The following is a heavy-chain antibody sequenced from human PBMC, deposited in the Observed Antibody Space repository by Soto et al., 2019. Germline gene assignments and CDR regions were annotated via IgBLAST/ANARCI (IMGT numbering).Heavy chain of an antibody. CDR2: ISGSGGST. J-gene: IGHJ4*02. Sequence: XGSLMLSLAASGFTFSSYAMSLVRQAPGKGLEWVSAISGSGGSTYYADSVKGRFTISRDNSKNTLYLQMNSLRAEDTAVYYCAKMAGSSWTAFDYWGQGTLVTV. CDR1: GFTFSSYA. CDR3: AKMAGSSWTAFDY. D-gene: IGHD6-13*01. V-gene: IGHV3-23*01.